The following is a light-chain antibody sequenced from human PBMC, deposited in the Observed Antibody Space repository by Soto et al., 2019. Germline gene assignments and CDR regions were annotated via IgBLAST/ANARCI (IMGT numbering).Light chain of an antibody. CDR1: QSVGKSY. CDR2: GAS. CDR3: QQYGDSRWT. Sequence: EIVLTQSPATLSLSPGERATLSCRASQSVGKSYLAWYQQKPGQAPRLLIYGASSRATGIPDTFSDSASGTDFTLTISRLEPEDFAVYYCQQYGDSRWTFGQGTKVDIK. J-gene: IGKJ1*01. V-gene: IGKV3-20*01.